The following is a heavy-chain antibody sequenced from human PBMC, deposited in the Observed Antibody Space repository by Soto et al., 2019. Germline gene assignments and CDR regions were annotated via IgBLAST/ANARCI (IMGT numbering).Heavy chain of an antibody. CDR2: LNIAGTI. J-gene: IGHJ2*01. CDR3: ARDRGEYTSSWFWYFSH. Sequence: SETLSLTCSVSGASISSFNWNWVRQPAGKGPEWVGRLNIAGTINYNPSLKSRITMSMDTSKNQISLHLRSVTAADTATYYCARDRGEYTSSWFWYFSHWGHGTLVTVSS. D-gene: IGHD6-13*01. CDR1: GASISSFN. V-gene: IGHV4-4*07.